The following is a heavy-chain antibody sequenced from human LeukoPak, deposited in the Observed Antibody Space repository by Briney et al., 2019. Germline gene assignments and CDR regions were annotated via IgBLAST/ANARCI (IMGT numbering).Heavy chain of an antibody. D-gene: IGHD4-17*01. CDR3: ARTTVTPGSYDAFDI. J-gene: IGHJ3*02. V-gene: IGHV3-53*01. Sequence: GGSLRLSCAASGFTVSSNYMSWVRQAPGKGLEWVSVIYSGGSTYYADSVKGRLTISRDNSKNTLYLQMNSLRAEDTAVYYCARTTVTPGSYDAFDIWGQGTMVTVSS. CDR2: IYSGGST. CDR1: GFTVSSNY.